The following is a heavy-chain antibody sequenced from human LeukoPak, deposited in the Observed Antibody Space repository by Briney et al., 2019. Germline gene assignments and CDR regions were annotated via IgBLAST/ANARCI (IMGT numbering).Heavy chain of an antibody. V-gene: IGHV3-23*01. CDR2: ISGSGGST. J-gene: IGHJ4*02. CDR1: GFTFNSYA. Sequence: GGSLRLSCAASGFTFNSYAMSWVRQAPGKGLEWVSGISGSGGSTYYTDSVKGRFTISRDNSKNTLYLQMNSLRAEDTAVYYCARDNEGVDYWGQGTLVTVSS. D-gene: IGHD1-1*01. CDR3: ARDNEGVDY.